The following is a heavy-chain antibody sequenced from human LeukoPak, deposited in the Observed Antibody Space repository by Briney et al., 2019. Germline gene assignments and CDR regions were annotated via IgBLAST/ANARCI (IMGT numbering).Heavy chain of an antibody. D-gene: IGHD3-10*01. J-gene: IGHJ6*02. CDR2: TYTSGST. CDR1: GGSISSGSYY. CDR3: ARSPTMVRGVPYYYYGMDV. V-gene: IGHV4-61*02. Sequence: SETLSLTCTVSGGSISSGSYYWSWIRQPAGKGLEWIGRTYTSGSTNYNPSLKSRVTISVDTSKNQFSLKLSSVTAADTAVYYCARSPTMVRGVPYYYYGMDVWGQGTTVTVSS.